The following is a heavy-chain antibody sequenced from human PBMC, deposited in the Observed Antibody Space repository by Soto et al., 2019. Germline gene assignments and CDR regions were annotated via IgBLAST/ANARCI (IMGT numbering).Heavy chain of an antibody. J-gene: IGHJ6*02. CDR2: ISGYNDNT. V-gene: IGHV1-18*01. Sequence: QIPLVQSGPEVRKPGASVKVSCKASGYIFSNFGISWVRQAPGQGLEWMGWISGYNDNTHYAQTFQDRVRMTTDISTTTAYRELPTLRSEDTAVYYCANDASSWFYYYYGMDVWGQGTTVTVS. CDR1: GYIFSNFG. CDR3: ANDASSWFYYYYGMDV. D-gene: IGHD2-2*01.